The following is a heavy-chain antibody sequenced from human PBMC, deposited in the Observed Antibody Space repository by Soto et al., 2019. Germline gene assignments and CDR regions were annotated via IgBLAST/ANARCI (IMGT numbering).Heavy chain of an antibody. D-gene: IGHD2-21*01. CDR1: GGSISTNNW. CDR3: AGGGSDCDRGTGYPAGDH. J-gene: IGHJ4*02. CDR2: IDYSGRT. Sequence: QVQLQESGPGLVKTSGTLSLTCAVSGGSISTNNWWTWFRQPPGKGLEWIGEIDYSGRTNYDPSLKSGFTVSLVDAAKLCSRRLASVTAAETAGYYCAGGGSDCDRGTGYPAGDHWGQGNLVAVSS. V-gene: IGHV4-4*02.